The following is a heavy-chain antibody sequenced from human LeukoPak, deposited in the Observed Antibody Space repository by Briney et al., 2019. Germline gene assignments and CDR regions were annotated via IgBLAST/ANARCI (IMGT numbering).Heavy chain of an antibody. D-gene: IGHD2-15*01. CDR1: GGSLSSSSYY. Sequence: SGTLSLTCAVSGGSLSSSSYYWAWLRQPPGQGLEWIGSIYHDGSTYSNPSREGRFTISVDTSKNQFSLNLTSVTAADTAMYHCARRAHVGEPAAWGQGTLVTVSS. V-gene: IGHV4-39*01. CDR3: ARRAHVGEPAA. J-gene: IGHJ5*02. CDR2: IYHDGST.